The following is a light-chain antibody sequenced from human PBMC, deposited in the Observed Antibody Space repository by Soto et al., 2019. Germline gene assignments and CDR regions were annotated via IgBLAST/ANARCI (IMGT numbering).Light chain of an antibody. CDR3: QSYDSSLSAFYV. Sequence: QSVLTQPPSVSGAPGQRVTISCTGSSSNIGAGYDVHWYQQRPGTAPKLFIYGNSNRRSGVPDRFSGSKSGTSASLAITGLQAEDEADYYCQSYDSSLSAFYVFGTGTKLTVL. CDR2: GNS. J-gene: IGLJ1*01. CDR1: SSNIGAGYD. V-gene: IGLV1-40*01.